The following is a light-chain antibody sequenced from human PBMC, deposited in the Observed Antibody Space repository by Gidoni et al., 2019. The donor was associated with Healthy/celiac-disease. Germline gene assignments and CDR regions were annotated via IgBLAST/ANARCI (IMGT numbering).Light chain of an antibody. J-gene: IGKJ1*01. V-gene: IGKV3-20*01. CDR3: QQYGSSPWT. CDR2: CAS. Sequence: EIVLTQSPGTLSLSPGERATLSCRASQSVSRSFLACYQQKPGQAPRLLIYCASSRATGIPDRFSGSGSGTDFTLTISRLEPEDFAVYYCQQYGSSPWTFGQGTKVEIK. CDR1: QSVSRSF.